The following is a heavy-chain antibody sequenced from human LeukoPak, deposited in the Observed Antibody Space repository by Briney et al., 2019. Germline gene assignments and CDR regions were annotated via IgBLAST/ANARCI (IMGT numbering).Heavy chain of an antibody. Sequence: GEPLRLSCAASGFTFSSYAMHWVRQAPGKGLEWVAVISYDGSNKYYADSVKGRFTISRDNSKNTLYLQMNSLRAEDTAVYYCARAVVVTAYFDYWGQGTLVTVSS. CDR1: GFTFSSYA. V-gene: IGHV3-30-3*01. CDR2: ISYDGSNK. CDR3: ARAVVVTAYFDY. J-gene: IGHJ4*02. D-gene: IGHD2-21*02.